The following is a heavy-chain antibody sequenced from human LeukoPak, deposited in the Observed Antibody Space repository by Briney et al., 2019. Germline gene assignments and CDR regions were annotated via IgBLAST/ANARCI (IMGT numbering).Heavy chain of an antibody. CDR1: GYTFTGYY. V-gene: IGHV1-2*02. Sequence: ASVKVSCKASGYTFTGYYMHWVRQAPGQGLEWMGWINPNSGGTNYAQKFQGRVTMTRDTSISTAYMELSRLRSDDTAVYYCASSDYYDSSGYHFDYWGQGTLVTVSS. CDR3: ASSDYYDSSGYHFDY. J-gene: IGHJ4*02. CDR2: INPNSGGT. D-gene: IGHD3-22*01.